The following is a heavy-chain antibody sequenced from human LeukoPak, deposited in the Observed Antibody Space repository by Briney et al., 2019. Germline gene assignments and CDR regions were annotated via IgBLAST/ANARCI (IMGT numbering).Heavy chain of an antibody. CDR2: INPSGGST. CDR1: GYTFTYYY. V-gene: IGHV1-46*01. J-gene: IGHJ4*02. D-gene: IGHD1-26*01. Sequence: ASVTVSCKASGYTFTYYYMHWVRQAPGQGLEWMGIINPSGGSTSYAQKFQGRVTMTRDTSTSTVYVELSSLRSEDTAVYYCARKAGGSYRLDYWGQGTLVTVSS. CDR3: ARKAGGSYRLDY.